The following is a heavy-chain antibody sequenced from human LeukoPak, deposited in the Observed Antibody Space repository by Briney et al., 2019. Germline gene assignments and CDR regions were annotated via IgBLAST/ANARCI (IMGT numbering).Heavy chain of an antibody. V-gene: IGHV4-59*01. J-gene: IGHJ4*02. Sequence: PSETLSLTCTVSGGSLSSYYWSWIRQPPGKGLEWIGYIYYSGSTNYNPSLKSRVTISVDTSKHQFSLKLSSVTAADTAVYYCARVRFFPYYFDYWGQGTLVTVSS. D-gene: IGHD3-3*01. CDR2: IYYSGST. CDR1: GGSLSSYY. CDR3: ARVRFFPYYFDY.